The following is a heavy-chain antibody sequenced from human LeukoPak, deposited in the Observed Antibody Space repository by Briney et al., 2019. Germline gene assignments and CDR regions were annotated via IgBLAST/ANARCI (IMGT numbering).Heavy chain of an antibody. CDR3: ARKRNYGGYGNAFVV. D-gene: IGHD4-17*01. CDR2: INPKRGVT. CDR1: GYTFTDKY. J-gene: IGHJ3*01. V-gene: IGHV1-2*02. Sequence: ASVKVCYKASGYTFTDKYIHWRRQAPGQGLEWMGWINPKRGVTTYAQKFQGRVTMTRDTSITTAYMELTRLRSDDTTIYYCARKRNYGGYGNAFVVWGQGTKVTVSS.